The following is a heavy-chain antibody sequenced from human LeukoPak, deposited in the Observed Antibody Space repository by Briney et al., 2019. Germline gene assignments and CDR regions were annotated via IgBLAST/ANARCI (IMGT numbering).Heavy chain of an antibody. CDR2: ISSSSSTI. CDR3: ARTGLLRFLEWLFNPFDY. CDR1: GFTFSSYS. V-gene: IGHV3-48*04. D-gene: IGHD3-3*01. Sequence: GGSLRLSCAASGFTFSSYSMNWVRQAPGKGREWVSYISSSSSTIYYADSVKGRFTVSRDNAKNSLYLQMNSLRAEDTAVYYCARTGLLRFLEWLFNPFDYWGQGTLVTVSS. J-gene: IGHJ4*02.